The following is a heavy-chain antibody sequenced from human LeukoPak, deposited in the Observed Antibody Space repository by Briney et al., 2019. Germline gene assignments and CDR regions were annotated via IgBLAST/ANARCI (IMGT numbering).Heavy chain of an antibody. Sequence: SETLSLTCTVSGDFITASYWSWIRQPPGKGLEWIGYVYYSGSTKYNPSVRSRVTISLEMSKRQFSVNVTSVTAAETAVYYCATTTGTVFDYWGQGALVTVSS. D-gene: IGHD1-14*01. CDR3: ATTTGTVFDY. J-gene: IGHJ4*02. CDR1: GDFITASY. V-gene: IGHV4-59*01. CDR2: VYYSGST.